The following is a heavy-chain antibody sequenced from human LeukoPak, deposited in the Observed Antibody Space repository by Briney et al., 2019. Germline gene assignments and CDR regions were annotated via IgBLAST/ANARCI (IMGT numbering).Heavy chain of an antibody. Sequence: ASVKVSCKASGYTFTTYAMHWVRQAPGQRLEWMGWINAGNGNTKYSQKFQARVTITRDTSASTAYMELSSLRSGDTAVYYCARDPIGSRWPYYFDYWGQGTLVTVSS. D-gene: IGHD6-13*01. CDR1: GYTFTTYA. CDR3: ARDPIGSRWPYYFDY. J-gene: IGHJ4*02. CDR2: INAGNGNT. V-gene: IGHV1-3*01.